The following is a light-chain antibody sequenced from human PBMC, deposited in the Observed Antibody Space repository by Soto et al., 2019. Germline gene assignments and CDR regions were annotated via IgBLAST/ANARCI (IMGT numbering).Light chain of an antibody. Sequence: QAVVTQPPSASGTPGQRVTISCSGSSSNIGSNYVYWYQQLPGTAPKLLIYRNNQRPSGVPDRFSGSKSGTSASLAISGLGSEDEADYYCAAWDDSLSGHVVFGGGTKVTVL. J-gene: IGLJ2*01. V-gene: IGLV1-47*01. CDR3: AAWDDSLSGHVV. CDR1: SSNIGSNY. CDR2: RNN.